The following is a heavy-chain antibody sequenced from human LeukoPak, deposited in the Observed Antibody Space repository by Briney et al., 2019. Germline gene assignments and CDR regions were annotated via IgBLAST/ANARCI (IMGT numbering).Heavy chain of an antibody. Sequence: SETLSLTCAVYNGSLSAYYWSWSRQPPGKGLEWIGEIYYSGSTSYNPSLKSRVTISVDTSKNQFSMKLSSVTAADTAVYYCARRSGRAGRFDYWGQGTLVTVSS. CDR3: ARRSGRAGRFDY. CDR2: IYYSGST. V-gene: IGHV4-34*01. J-gene: IGHJ4*02. D-gene: IGHD1-26*01. CDR1: NGSLSAYY.